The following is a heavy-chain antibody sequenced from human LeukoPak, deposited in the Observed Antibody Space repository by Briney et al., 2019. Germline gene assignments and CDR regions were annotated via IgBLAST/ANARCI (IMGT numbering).Heavy chain of an antibody. CDR2: INPKSGGT. CDR3: ARARGTHISMAYLDS. J-gene: IGHJ4*02. V-gene: IGHV1-2*02. D-gene: IGHD2/OR15-2a*01. CDR1: GYTFTGYY. Sequence: ASVKVSCKASGYTFTGYYIHWVRQAPGQGLEWMGWINPKSGGTNYAQKFQGRVTMTRVTSITTAYMELSSLRSDDTAVYYCARARGTHISMAYLDSWGQGTLVTVSS.